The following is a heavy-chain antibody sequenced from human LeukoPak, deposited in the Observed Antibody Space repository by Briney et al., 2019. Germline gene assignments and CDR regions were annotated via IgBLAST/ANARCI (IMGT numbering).Heavy chain of an antibody. V-gene: IGHV1-18*01. CDR1: GYTFTSYG. CDR3: ARVPLEITIFGVVTNYYMDV. Sequence: ASVKVSCKASGYTFTSYGISWVRQAPGQGLEWMGWISAYNGNTNYAQKLQGRVTMTTGTSTSTAYMELRSLRSDDTAVYYCARVPLEITIFGVVTNYYMDVWGKGTTVTVSS. J-gene: IGHJ6*03. D-gene: IGHD3-3*01. CDR2: ISAYNGNT.